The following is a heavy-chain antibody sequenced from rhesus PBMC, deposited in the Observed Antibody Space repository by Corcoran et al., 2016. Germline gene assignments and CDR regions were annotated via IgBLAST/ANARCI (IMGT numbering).Heavy chain of an antibody. J-gene: IGHJ4*01. V-gene: IGHV4-106*01. CDR1: GGSISDDYY. D-gene: IGHD1-20*01. Sequence: QVQLQESGPGLVKPSETLSLTCAVSGGSISDDYYWSWIRQPPGKGLEWLWYIYGSGGGTNYNPSLMNLVTISIATAKNQFSLELSSVTAADTAVYYCARDRDSWNNYFDYWGQGVLVTVSS. CDR2: IYGSGGGT. CDR3: ARDRDSWNNYFDY.